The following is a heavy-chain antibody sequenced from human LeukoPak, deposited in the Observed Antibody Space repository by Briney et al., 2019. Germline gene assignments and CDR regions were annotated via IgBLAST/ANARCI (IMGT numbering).Heavy chain of an antibody. J-gene: IGHJ4*02. CDR1: EFTFSSHW. CDR2: INSDGSST. V-gene: IGHV3-74*01. Sequence: GGSLRLSCAASEFTFSSHWMHWVRQVPGKGLVWVSRINSDGSSTTYAASVKGRFTISRDNAKNTLYLQMNSLRVEDTAVYYCVRSIYYFDFWGQGTLVTVSS. D-gene: IGHD3-10*01. CDR3: VRSIYYFDF.